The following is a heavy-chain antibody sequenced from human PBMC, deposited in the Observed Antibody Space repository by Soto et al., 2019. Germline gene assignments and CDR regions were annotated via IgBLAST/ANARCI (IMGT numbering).Heavy chain of an antibody. V-gene: IGHV3-23*01. D-gene: IGHD2-21*01. J-gene: IGHJ4*02. Sequence: GGSLRLSCAASGFTFSSYAMSWVRQAPGKGLEWVSAISGSGGSTYYADSVKGRFTISRDNSKNTLYLQMNSLRAEDTAVYYCAKARGEHIVVVIAIGRGVDYWGQGTLVTVSS. CDR2: ISGSGGST. CDR3: AKARGEHIVVVIAIGRGVDY. CDR1: GFTFSSYA.